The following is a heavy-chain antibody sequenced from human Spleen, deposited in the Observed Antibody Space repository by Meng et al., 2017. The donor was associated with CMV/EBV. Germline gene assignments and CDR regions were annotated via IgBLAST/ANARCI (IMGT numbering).Heavy chain of an antibody. CDR1: CTSYY. D-gene: IGHD2-2*01. V-gene: IGHV1-46*01. Sequence: CTSYYIHWVRQAPGQGLEWMGAINPRGGTTNYAQKVQGRVTVTRDTSTSTVYMEVNSLRSEDTAVYYCARGGVDSSSSMWYTPDEDWAQGTLVTVSS. CDR3: ARGGVDSSSSMWYTPDED. J-gene: IGHJ4*02. CDR2: INPRGGTT.